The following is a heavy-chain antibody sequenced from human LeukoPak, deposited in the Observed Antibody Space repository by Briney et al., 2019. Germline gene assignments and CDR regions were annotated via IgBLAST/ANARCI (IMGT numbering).Heavy chain of an antibody. CDR3: ARDASSGDY. J-gene: IGHJ4*02. D-gene: IGHD6-6*01. CDR2: INPSGGST. V-gene: IGHV1-46*01. Sequence: ASVKVSCKASGYTLTSYYMHWVRQAPGQGHEWMGIINPSGGSTSYAQKLQGRVTMTRDMSTSTVYMELSSLRSEDTAVYYCARDASSGDYWGQGPLVTVSS. CDR1: GYTLTSYY.